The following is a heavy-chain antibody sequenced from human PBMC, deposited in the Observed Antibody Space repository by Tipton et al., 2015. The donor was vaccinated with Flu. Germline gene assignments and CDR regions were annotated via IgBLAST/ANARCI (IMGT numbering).Heavy chain of an antibody. Sequence: QLVQSGAEVKKPGESLKISCKGSGYSFTSYWIGWVRQMPGKGLEWMWIIYPGDSDTRYSPSFQGQVTISADKSISTAYLQWSSLKASDTAMYYCARHPTHYDFWSGYPDYWGQGTLVTVSS. CDR3: ARHPTHYDFWSGYPDY. CDR2: IYPGDSDT. J-gene: IGHJ4*02. V-gene: IGHV5-51*01. CDR1: GYSFTSYW. D-gene: IGHD3-3*01.